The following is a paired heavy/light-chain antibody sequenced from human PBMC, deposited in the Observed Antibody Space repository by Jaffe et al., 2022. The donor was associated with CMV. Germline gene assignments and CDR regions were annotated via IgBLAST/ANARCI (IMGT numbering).Light chain of an antibody. CDR2: GAS. CDR1: QSVSSN. CDR3: QQYNNWPPGMYT. J-gene: IGKJ2*01. Sequence: EIVMTQSPATLSVSPGERATLSCRASQSVSSNLAWYQLKPGQAPRLLIYGASTRATGIPARFSGSGSGTEFTLTISSLQSEDFAVYYCQQYNNWPPGMYTFAQGTKLEIK. V-gene: IGKV3-15*01.
Heavy chain of an antibody. CDR1: GFTFDDWT. CDR2: IVWDGGSS. Sequence: EVQLVESGGAVVQPGGSLRLSCAASGFTFDDWTMHWVRQVPGKGLEWVSLIVWDGGSSYSADSVKGRFTISRDNSKNSLYLQMNSLRTEDTALYYCAKERSKYFQHWGQGTLVTVSS. V-gene: IGHV3-43*01. CDR3: AKERSKYFQH. J-gene: IGHJ1*01.